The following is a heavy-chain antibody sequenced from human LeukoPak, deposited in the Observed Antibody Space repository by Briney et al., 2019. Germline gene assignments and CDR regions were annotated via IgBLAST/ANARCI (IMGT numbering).Heavy chain of an antibody. CDR1: GYTFTSYD. J-gene: IGHJ4*02. Sequence: GASVKVSCKASGYTFTSYDINWVRQATGQGLEWMGRMNPNSGNTGYAQKFQGRVTMTRNTSISTAYMELSSLRSEDTAVYYCARGNIAAAGTRRGSYWGQGTLVTVSS. CDR3: ARGNIAAAGTRRGSY. CDR2: MNPNSGNT. D-gene: IGHD6-13*01. V-gene: IGHV1-8*01.